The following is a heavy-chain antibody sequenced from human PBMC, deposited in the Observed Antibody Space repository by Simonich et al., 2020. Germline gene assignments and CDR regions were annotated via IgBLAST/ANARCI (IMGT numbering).Heavy chain of an antibody. CDR2: IYYSGST. D-gene: IGHD6-6*01. CDR3: ARWSYSGSYFDY. CDR1: GGSLSSSSYY. J-gene: IGHJ4*02. Sequence: QLQLQESGPGLVKPSETLSLTCTVSGGSLSSSSYYWGWIRQPPGKGLEWLGGIYYSGSTYYNPSLKSRVTISVDTSKNQFSLKLSSVTAADTAVYYCARWSYSGSYFDYWGQGTLVTVSS. V-gene: IGHV4-39*01.